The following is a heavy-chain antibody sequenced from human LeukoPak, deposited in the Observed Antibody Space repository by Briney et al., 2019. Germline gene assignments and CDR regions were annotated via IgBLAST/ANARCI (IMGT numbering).Heavy chain of an antibody. D-gene: IGHD3-22*01. V-gene: IGHV4-59*01. Sequence: SETLSLTCTVSGGSISSYYWSWIRQPPGKGLEWIGYIYYSGSTNYNPSLKSRVTISVDTSKNQFSLKLSSVTAADTAVYHCARDGRYPRPHYYEGDYFDYWGQRTLVTVSS. CDR1: GGSISSYY. CDR3: ARDGRYPRPHYYEGDYFDY. J-gene: IGHJ4*02. CDR2: IYYSGST.